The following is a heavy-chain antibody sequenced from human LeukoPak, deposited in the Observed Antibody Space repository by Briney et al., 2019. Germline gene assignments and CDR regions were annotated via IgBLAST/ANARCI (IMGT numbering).Heavy chain of an antibody. D-gene: IGHD2-2*01. CDR2: IYPGDSDT. CDR3: ARRPYCSSTSCYRALDY. J-gene: IGHJ4*02. CDR1: GYSFTSYW. Sequence: GESLKISCKGSGYSFTSYWIGWVRQMPGEGLEWMGVIYPGDSDTRYSPSFQDQVTISADKSISTAYLQWSSLKASDTAMYYCARRPYCSSTSCYRALDYWGQGTLVTVSS. V-gene: IGHV5-51*01.